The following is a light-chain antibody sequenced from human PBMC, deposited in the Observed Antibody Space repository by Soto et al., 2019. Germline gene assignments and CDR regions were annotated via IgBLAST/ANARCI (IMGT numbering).Light chain of an antibody. CDR1: SSDVGGYNY. V-gene: IGLV2-14*01. CDR2: DVS. Sequence: QSALTQPASVSGSHGQSITISCTGTSSDVGGYNYVSWYQQHPGKAPKLMIYDVSNRPSGVSNRFSGSKSGNTASLTISGLQAEDEADYYCSSYTSSSKVFGGGTKVTVL. J-gene: IGLJ2*01. CDR3: SSYTSSSKV.